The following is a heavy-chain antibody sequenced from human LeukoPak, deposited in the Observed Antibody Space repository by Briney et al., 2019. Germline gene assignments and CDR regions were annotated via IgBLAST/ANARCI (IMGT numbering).Heavy chain of an antibody. CDR2: INGDGSGT. V-gene: IGHV3-74*03. Sequence: PGGSLRLSCAASGFSFSIYSMNWVRQAPGKGLVWVSRINGDGSGTTYADSVKGRFTISRDNAKNTLYLQMNSLRAEDTAVYYCARAPGQNHAFDIWGQGTMVTVSS. CDR1: GFSFSIYS. J-gene: IGHJ3*02. CDR3: ARAPGQNHAFDI.